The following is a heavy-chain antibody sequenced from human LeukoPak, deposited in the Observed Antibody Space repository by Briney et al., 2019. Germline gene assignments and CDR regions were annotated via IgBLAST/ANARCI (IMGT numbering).Heavy chain of an antibody. D-gene: IGHD1-26*01. CDR2: ISSSGSTI. Sequence: GGSLRLSCAASGFTFSDYYMSWIRQAPGKGLEWVSYISSSGSTIYYADSVKGRFTISRDNAKNSLYLQMNSLRAEDTALYYCAKSGSYQYWYFDLWGRGTLVTVSS. V-gene: IGHV3-11*01. CDR3: AKSGSYQYWYFDL. CDR1: GFTFSDYY. J-gene: IGHJ2*01.